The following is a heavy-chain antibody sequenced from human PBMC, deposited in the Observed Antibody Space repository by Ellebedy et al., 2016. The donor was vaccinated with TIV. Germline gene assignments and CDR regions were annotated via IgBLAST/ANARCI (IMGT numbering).Heavy chain of an antibody. Sequence: AASVKVSCKASGYTFTNYYLHWVRQAPGQGLEWMGIIKTSDGSATHAQKFQGRVAMTRDTYTSTVFMELNSLRSEDTAVYYFSTNDDGRSWYLFDYWGPGTLVTVSS. CDR3: STNDDGRSWYLFDY. D-gene: IGHD6-13*01. CDR1: GYTFTNYY. J-gene: IGHJ4*02. V-gene: IGHV1-46*01. CDR2: IKTSDGSA.